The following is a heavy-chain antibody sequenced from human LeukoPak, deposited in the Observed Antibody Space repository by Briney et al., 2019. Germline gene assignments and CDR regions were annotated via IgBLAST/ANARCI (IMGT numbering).Heavy chain of an antibody. J-gene: IGHJ3*01. V-gene: IGHV4-59*01. D-gene: IGHD3-22*01. Sequence: PSETLSLTCTVSGGSISSYYWSWIRQPPGKGLEWIGYIYYSGSTNYNPSLKSRVTISVDTSKNQFSLKLRSVTAADTAVYYCARGYYDSSGYSNAFDLWGQGTMVIVSS. CDR1: GGSISSYY. CDR3: ARGYYDSSGYSNAFDL. CDR2: IYYSGST.